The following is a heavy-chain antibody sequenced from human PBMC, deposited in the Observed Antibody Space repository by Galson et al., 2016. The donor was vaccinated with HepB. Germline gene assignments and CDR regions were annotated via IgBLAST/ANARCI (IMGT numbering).Heavy chain of an antibody. CDR1: GGSINYYY. D-gene: IGHD3-22*01. CDR2: IYYTGST. J-gene: IGHJ4*02. CDR3: ARSPPSYDSSGYYDS. Sequence: SETLSLTCTVSGGSINYYYWNWIRQPPGKGLEWIAYIYYTGSTNYHPSLKSRVTMSLDPSKNQFSLSLSSVTAADTAVYYCARSPPSYDSSGYYDSWGQGTLVTVSS. V-gene: IGHV4-59*08.